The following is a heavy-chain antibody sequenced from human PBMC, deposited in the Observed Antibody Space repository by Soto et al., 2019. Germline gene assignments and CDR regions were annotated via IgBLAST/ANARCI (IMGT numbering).Heavy chain of an antibody. CDR1: GYTFTSYG. CDR3: ARGPYYYYYMDV. CDR2: MNPNSGNT. Sequence: ASVKVSCKASGYTFTSYGISWVRQAPGQGLEWMGWMNPNSGNTGYAQKFQGRVTMTRNTSISTAYMELSSLRSEDTAVYYCARGPYYYYYMDVWGKGTTVTVSS. J-gene: IGHJ6*03. V-gene: IGHV1-8*02.